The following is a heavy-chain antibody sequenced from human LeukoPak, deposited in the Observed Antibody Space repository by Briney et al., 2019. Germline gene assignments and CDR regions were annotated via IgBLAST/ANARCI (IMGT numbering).Heavy chain of an antibody. CDR1: GFTFRTYD. V-gene: IGHV3-13*01. J-gene: IGHJ6*03. CDR2: IGTTGDT. D-gene: IGHD2-15*01. Sequence: GGSLRLSCAASGFTFRTYDMHWVRQVTGEGLEWVATIGTTGDTYYAGSVKGRFTISREDGKNSLFLQMNNLEAGDTAAYFCARDVAGSGTAMDVWGNGTTVTASS. CDR3: ARDVAGSGTAMDV.